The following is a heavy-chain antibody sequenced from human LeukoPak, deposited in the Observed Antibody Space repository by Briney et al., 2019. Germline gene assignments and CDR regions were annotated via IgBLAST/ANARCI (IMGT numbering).Heavy chain of an antibody. J-gene: IGHJ5*02. Sequence: SETLSLTCTVSGGSISSYYWSWIRQPPGKGLEWIGYIYYSGSTNYNPSLKSRVTISVDTSKDQFSLKLSSVTAADTAVCYCARGGYDFWSGPTRINWFDPWGQGTLVTVSS. CDR1: GGSISSYY. CDR2: IYYSGST. D-gene: IGHD3-3*01. CDR3: ARGGYDFWSGPTRINWFDP. V-gene: IGHV4-59*01.